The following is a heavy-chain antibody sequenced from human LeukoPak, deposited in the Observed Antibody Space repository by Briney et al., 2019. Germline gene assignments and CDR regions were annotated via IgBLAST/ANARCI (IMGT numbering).Heavy chain of an antibody. CDR3: TTDEDWNYARKDV. CDR1: GFTFNYAW. V-gene: IGHV3-15*04. D-gene: IGHD1-7*01. J-gene: IGHJ6*02. Sequence: NPGGSLRLSCAASGFTFNYAWMSWVRQVPGKGLEWVGQTVSEIDGGTTDYAAPVKGRLTISRDDSKSTLYLQMNSLKIEDTAVYYCTTDEDWNYARKDVWGQGATVIVSS. CDR2: TVSEIDGGTT.